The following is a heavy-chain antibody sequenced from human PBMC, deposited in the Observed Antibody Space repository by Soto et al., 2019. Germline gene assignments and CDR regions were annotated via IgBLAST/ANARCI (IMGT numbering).Heavy chain of an antibody. V-gene: IGHV1-2*04. CDR1: GYTFTGYY. D-gene: IGHD5-12*01. CDR2: INPNSGGT. CDR3: ARENRRDGYKWGAFDS. Sequence: ASVKVSCKASGYTFTGYYMHWVRQAPGQGLEWMGWINPNSGGTNYAQKFQGWVTMTRDTSISTAYMELSRLRSDDTAVYYCARENRRDGYKWGAFDSWGQGTMVTVSS. J-gene: IGHJ3*02.